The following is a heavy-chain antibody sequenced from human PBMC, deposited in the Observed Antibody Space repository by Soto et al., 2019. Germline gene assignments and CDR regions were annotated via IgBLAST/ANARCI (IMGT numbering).Heavy chain of an antibody. J-gene: IGHJ6*02. CDR2: ISAYNGNT. Sequence: ASVKFSCKASGYTFTSYGISWVRQAPGQGLEWMGWISAYNGNTNYAQKLQGRVTMTTDTSTSTAYMELRSLRSDDTAVYYCARDRYCSSTSCYTWAYYYYYYGMDVWGQGTTVTVSS. V-gene: IGHV1-18*04. D-gene: IGHD2-2*02. CDR1: GYTFTSYG. CDR3: ARDRYCSSTSCYTWAYYYYYYGMDV.